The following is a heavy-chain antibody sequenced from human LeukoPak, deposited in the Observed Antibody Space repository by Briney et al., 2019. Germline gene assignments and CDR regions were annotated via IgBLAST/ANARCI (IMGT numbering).Heavy chain of an antibody. CDR2: GNHNGGT. J-gene: IGHJ4*02. D-gene: IGHD6-13*01. V-gene: IGHV4-34*01. CDR1: GGSFNGYY. Sequence: SETLSLTCAVYGGSFNGYYWSWIRQSPGKGLEWIGEGNHNGGTKYNPSLKSRVTISVDTSKNQFSLKLSSVTAADTAVYYCARDRPGGSSLDYWGQGTLVTVSS. CDR3: ARDRPGGSSLDY.